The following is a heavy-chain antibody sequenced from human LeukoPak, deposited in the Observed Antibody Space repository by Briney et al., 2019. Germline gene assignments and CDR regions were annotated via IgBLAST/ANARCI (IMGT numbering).Heavy chain of an antibody. D-gene: IGHD6-13*01. Sequence: RGSLRLSCAASGFTFSNAWMSWVRQAPGKGLEWVANIKEDGSEKHYVDSVKGRFTISRDNSKNTLYLQMNSLRAEDTAVYYCAKDPKTYSSSWPTWGQGTLVTVSS. J-gene: IGHJ5*02. CDR1: GFTFSNAW. CDR2: IKEDGSEK. CDR3: AKDPKTYSSSWPT. V-gene: IGHV3-7*01.